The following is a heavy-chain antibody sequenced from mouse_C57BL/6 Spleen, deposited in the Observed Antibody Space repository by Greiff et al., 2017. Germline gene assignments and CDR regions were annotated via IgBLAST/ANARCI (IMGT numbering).Heavy chain of an antibody. D-gene: IGHD1-1*01. CDR3: APDYYGNAFDY. CDR1: GYAFSSYW. J-gene: IGHJ2*01. Sequence: QVQLQQSGAELVKPGASVKISCKASGYAFSSYWMNWVKQRPGKGLEWIGQIYPGDGDTNYNGKFKGKATLTADKSSSTAYMQLSSLTSEDSAVYFCAPDYYGNAFDYWGQGTTLTVSS. V-gene: IGHV1-80*01. CDR2: IYPGDGDT.